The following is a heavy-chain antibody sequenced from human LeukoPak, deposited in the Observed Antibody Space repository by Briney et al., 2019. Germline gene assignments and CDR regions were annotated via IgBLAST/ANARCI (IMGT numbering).Heavy chain of an antibody. J-gene: IGHJ6*03. V-gene: IGHV3-48*01. CDR2: ISGSSTTI. CDR1: GSTFSLYA. Sequence: WGSLRLSCAASGSTFSLYAMTWVRQAPGKGLEWVSYISGSSTTIHYADSVKGRFTISRDSAKNSLYLQMNSLRVDDTAVYYCARERKSNYYMDVWGKGTTVTVSS. CDR3: ARERKSNYYMDV.